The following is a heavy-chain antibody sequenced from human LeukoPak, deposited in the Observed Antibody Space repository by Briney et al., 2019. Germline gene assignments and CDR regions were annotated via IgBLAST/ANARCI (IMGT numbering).Heavy chain of an antibody. D-gene: IGHD6-19*01. J-gene: IGHJ4*02. Sequence: KPGRSLRLSCAASGFTFSSYAMHWVRQAPGKGLEWVSNIGSSGTTIYYADSVKGRFTISRDNAKNSLYLQMNSLRAEDTAVYYCALLAVASDFDYWGQGALVTVSS. CDR2: IGSSGTTI. CDR1: GFTFSSYA. V-gene: IGHV3-48*03. CDR3: ALLAVASDFDY.